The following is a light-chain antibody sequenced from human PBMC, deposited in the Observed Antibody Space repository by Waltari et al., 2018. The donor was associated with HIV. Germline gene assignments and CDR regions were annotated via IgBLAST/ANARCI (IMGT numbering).Light chain of an antibody. J-gene: IGLJ3*02. CDR2: RNN. CDR3: ATWDDSLNVV. V-gene: IGLV1-47*01. CDR1: SSNIGSNY. Sequence: QSVLTQPPSASGTPGQRVTIPCSGSSSNIGSNYVSWYQQLPGTAPKLLFYRNNQRPSGVPDRFSGSKSGTSASLAISGLRSEDEADYYCATWDDSLNVVFGGGTKLTVL.